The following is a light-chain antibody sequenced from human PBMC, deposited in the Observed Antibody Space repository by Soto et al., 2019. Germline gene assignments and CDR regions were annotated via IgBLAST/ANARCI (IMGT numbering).Light chain of an antibody. V-gene: IGKV3-20*01. CDR3: QQYGTSEII. Sequence: EIALTQSPGTLSLSPGERATLSCRASQTLSNSFIAWYQHKPGQAPRLLVYDTSTRATGIPARYSGSGSGTDFTLTISRLEPEDFAVFCCQQYGTSEIIFGQGTRLEIK. CDR2: DTS. CDR1: QTLSNSF. J-gene: IGKJ5*01.